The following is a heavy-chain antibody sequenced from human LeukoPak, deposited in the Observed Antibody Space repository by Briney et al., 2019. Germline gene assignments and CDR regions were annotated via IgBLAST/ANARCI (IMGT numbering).Heavy chain of an antibody. D-gene: IGHD3-9*01. J-gene: IGHJ4*02. CDR2: IRSKAYGGTT. CDR3: TRQYYDILTGYYFDY. CDR1: GFTFGDYA. V-gene: IGHV3-49*03. Sequence: PGGSLRLSCTASGFTFGDYAMSWFRQAPGKGLEWVGFIRSKAYGGTTEYAASVKGRFTISRDDSKSIAYLQMNSLKTEDTAVYYCTRQYYDILTGYYFDYWGQGTLVTVSS.